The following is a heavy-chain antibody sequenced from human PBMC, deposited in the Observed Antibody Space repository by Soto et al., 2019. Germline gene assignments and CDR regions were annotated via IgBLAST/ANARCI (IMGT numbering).Heavy chain of an antibody. Sequence: SETLSPTCTVSGGSICSSSYAWAWNPQAPGKGLEYIGYISYSGSTNYNPSLKSRVTTSVDTSKNQFSLKLSSVTAADTAIYYCASLNFDILTGYYAFDLWGQGTMVTVSS. D-gene: IGHD3-9*01. V-gene: IGHV4-61*05. CDR2: ISYSGST. CDR1: GGSICSSSYA. CDR3: ASLNFDILTGYYAFDL. J-gene: IGHJ3*01.